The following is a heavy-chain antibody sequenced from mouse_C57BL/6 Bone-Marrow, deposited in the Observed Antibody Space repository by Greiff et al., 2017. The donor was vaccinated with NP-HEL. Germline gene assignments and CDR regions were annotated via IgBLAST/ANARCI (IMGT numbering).Heavy chain of an antibody. D-gene: IGHD1-1*01. V-gene: IGHV1-64*01. CDR2: IHPNSGST. CDR1: GYTFTSYW. J-gene: IGHJ2*01. Sequence: QVQLQQPGAELVKPGASVKLSCKASGYTFTSYWMHWVKQRPGQGLEWIGMIHPNSGSTNYNEKFKSKATLTVDKSSSTAYMPLSSLTSEDSAVYYCARGSYYGSSYPLDYWGQGTTLTVSS. CDR3: ARGSYYGSSYPLDY.